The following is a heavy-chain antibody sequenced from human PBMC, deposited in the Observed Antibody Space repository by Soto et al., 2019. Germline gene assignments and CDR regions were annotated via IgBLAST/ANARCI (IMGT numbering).Heavy chain of an antibody. Sequence: SETLSLTCTVSGGSISSYYWSWIRQPPGKGLEWIGTVHSSENTHYNPPLLSRVTISVDTSMNEFSLRLSSVTATDTAVYYCARLNGSCVGTSCHGYYGMDVWGQGTTVTVSS. J-gene: IGHJ6*02. CDR3: ARLNGSCVGTSCHGYYGMDV. CDR2: VHSSENT. V-gene: IGHV4-4*08. D-gene: IGHD2-2*03. CDR1: GGSISSYY.